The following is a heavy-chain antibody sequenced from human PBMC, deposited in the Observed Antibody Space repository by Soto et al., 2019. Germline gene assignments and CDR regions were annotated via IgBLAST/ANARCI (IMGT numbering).Heavy chain of an antibody. CDR3: ASLYDILTDDYGMDV. V-gene: IGHV1-46*01. D-gene: IGHD3-9*01. CDR2: INPSGGRT. J-gene: IGHJ6*02. Sequence: SMNFSFNAFGYTFTSNYIPWMRQAPVQVLDCIEIINPSGGRTSYAHNFQGRVTMNRDTSTSTVYMQLSSPRSEDTAVYDCASLYDILTDDYGMDVWGQGTSVTVSS. CDR1: GYTFTSNY.